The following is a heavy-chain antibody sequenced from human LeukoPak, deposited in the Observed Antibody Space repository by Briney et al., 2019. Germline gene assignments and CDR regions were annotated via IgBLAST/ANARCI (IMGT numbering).Heavy chain of an antibody. D-gene: IGHD2-15*01. CDR1: GYSFTSYW. Sequence: GESLKISCKGSGYSFTSYWIGWVRQMPGKGLEWMGIIYPGDSDTRYSPSFQGQVTISADKSISTAYLQWSSLKASDTAMYYCARHGLLAGHYYYGMDVWGQGTTVTVSS. CDR2: IYPGDSDT. CDR3: ARHGLLAGHYYYGMDV. J-gene: IGHJ6*02. V-gene: IGHV5-51*01.